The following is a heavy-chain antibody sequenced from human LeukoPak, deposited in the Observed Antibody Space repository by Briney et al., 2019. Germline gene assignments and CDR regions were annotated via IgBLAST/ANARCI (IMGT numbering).Heavy chain of an antibody. V-gene: IGHV1-69*05. CDR1: GGTFINST. J-gene: IGHJ4*02. Sequence: SVKVSCKVSGGTFINSTISWVRQAPGQGLEWMGRIIPIFGTTNYARKFRARVTITTDESTSTAYMELSSLRSEDRAIYYCAITIDGFQLLSYFDHWGQGTQVTVSS. D-gene: IGHD3-10*01. CDR3: AITIDGFQLLSYFDH. CDR2: IIPIFGTT.